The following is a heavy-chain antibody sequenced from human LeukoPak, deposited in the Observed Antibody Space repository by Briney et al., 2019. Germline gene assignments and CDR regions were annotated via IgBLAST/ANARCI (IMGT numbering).Heavy chain of an antibody. CDR1: GFTFSSYG. J-gene: IGHJ4*01. D-gene: IGHD3-3*01. CDR3: ARDYEAGSQSD. CDR2: IWNDGSNT. Sequence: QPGGSLRLSCAASGFTFSSYGMHWVRQAPGKGLEWVAVIWNDGSNTYYADSVKGRFTIYRDNSKNTLYLQMNSLRAEGTAVYYCARDYEAGSQSDWGQGTLVTVSS. V-gene: IGHV3-33*01.